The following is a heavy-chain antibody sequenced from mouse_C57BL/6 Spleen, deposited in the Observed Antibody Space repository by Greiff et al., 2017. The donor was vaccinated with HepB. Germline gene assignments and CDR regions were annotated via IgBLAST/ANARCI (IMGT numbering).Heavy chain of an antibody. J-gene: IGHJ4*01. V-gene: IGHV1-39*01. CDR2: INPNYGTT. D-gene: IGHD2-5*01. CDR1: GYSFTDYN. Sequence: EVKLMESGPELVKPGASVKISCKASGYSFTDYNMNWVKQSNGKSLEWIGVINPNYGTTSYNQKFKGKATLTVDQSSSTAYMQLNSLTSEDSAVYDCAQSSNYGAMDYWGQGTSVTVSS. CDR3: AQSSNYGAMDY.